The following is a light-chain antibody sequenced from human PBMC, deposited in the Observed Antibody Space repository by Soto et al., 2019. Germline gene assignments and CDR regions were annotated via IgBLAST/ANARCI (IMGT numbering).Light chain of an antibody. CDR3: QQYYKWPLT. Sequence: EIVMTQSPATLSVSPGERATFSCWASQSVSSNLAWYQQKPGQAPRLLIYGASTRATGIPARFSGSGSGTEFTLTISSLESQDFAVYYCQQYYKWPLTFGGGTKVDIK. V-gene: IGKV3-15*01. CDR1: QSVSSN. J-gene: IGKJ4*01. CDR2: GAS.